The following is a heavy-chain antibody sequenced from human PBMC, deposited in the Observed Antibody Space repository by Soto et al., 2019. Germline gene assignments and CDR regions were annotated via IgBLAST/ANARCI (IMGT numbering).Heavy chain of an antibody. CDR2: TIPIFDTP. CDR3: ARDREDGSGTKYNWFDS. CDR1: GGTFGNYG. J-gene: IGHJ5*01. Sequence: GASVKVSFKASGGTFGNYGISWLRQAPGQGLEWMGGTIPIFDTPHYAQKFRDRVTITADATSTAYMELTSLTSEDTATYYCARDREDGSGTKYNWFDSWGQGTLVTVSS. D-gene: IGHD3-10*01. V-gene: IGHV1-69*13.